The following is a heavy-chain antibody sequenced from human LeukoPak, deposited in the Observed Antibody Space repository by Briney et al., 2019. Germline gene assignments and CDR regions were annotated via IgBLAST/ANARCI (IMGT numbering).Heavy chain of an antibody. D-gene: IGHD3-22*01. CDR3: ARVGYYDSSNYYAYFQH. V-gene: IGHV3-74*01. CDR2: INSVGTDI. Sequence: PGGALRLSCAASGFTFSIYWMHCVPLAPGRGLEWVARINSVGTDISYGDSVQSRFTISRDNAKKTLYLQMNSLRVEDTAVYYCARVGYYDSSNYYAYFQHWGQGTLVTVSS. CDR1: GFTFSIYW. J-gene: IGHJ1*01.